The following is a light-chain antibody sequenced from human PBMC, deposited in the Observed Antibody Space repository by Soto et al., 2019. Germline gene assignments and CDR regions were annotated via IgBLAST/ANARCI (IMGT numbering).Light chain of an antibody. V-gene: IGKV3-20*01. CDR1: QSLSRSY. J-gene: IGKJ2*01. CDR2: DVS. CDR3: QQYDRAPDT. Sequence: ESVLTQSPGTLSLSPGERASLSCRASQSLSRSYLAGHQQKPGQAPRLLIYDVSSRATGVPDRFSGSGSGTDFSLTISRLEPEDFAVYYCQQYDRAPDTFGQGTKLEI.